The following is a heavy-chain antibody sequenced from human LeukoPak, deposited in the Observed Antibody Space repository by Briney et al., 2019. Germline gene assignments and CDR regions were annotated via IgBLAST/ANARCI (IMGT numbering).Heavy chain of an antibody. D-gene: IGHD5-18*01. V-gene: IGHV3-23*01. CDR3: ASQRGHIYGAAER. J-gene: IGHJ4*02. CDR1: GFTFNSNA. Sequence: GGSLRLSCAASGFTFNSNAMSWVRQAPGKGLEWVSHIASGGSTYYGDTEKGRFTISRDNSKNTMYLEMNSLRSEDTAIYFCASQRGHIYGAAERWGQGTLVTVSS. CDR2: IASGGST.